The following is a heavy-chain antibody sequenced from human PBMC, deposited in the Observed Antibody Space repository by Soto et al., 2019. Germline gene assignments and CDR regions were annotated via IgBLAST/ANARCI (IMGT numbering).Heavy chain of an antibody. CDR2: VKDGGHT. CDR1: GGSLSGYY. J-gene: IGHJ4*02. D-gene: IGHD5-12*01. Sequence: SETLSLTCAVTGGSLSGYYWSWIRQPPGKGLEWIGEVKDGGHTNYSPSLRGRVTISSDTSNNHFSLRLNSVTAADTGVYYCARGQEGVVATHWDQGSLVTVS. CDR3: ARGQEGVVATH. V-gene: IGHV4-34*01.